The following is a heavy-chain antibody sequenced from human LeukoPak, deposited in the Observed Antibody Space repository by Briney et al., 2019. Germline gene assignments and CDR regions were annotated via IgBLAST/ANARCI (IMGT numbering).Heavy chain of an antibody. CDR2: INPSGGST. V-gene: IGHV1-46*01. CDR1: GYTFTSCF. Sequence: ASVKVSCKASGYTFTSCFLHWVRQAPGQGLEWMGIINPSGGSTSYAQKFQGRVTMTRDTSTSTVYMELSSLRSEDTAVYYCARYSAQGTSPPFDYWGQGTLVTVSS. CDR3: ARYSAQGTSPPFDY. D-gene: IGHD1-1*01. J-gene: IGHJ4*02.